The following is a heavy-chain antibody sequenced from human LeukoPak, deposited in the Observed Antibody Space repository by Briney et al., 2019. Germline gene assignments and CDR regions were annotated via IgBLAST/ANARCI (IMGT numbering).Heavy chain of an antibody. Sequence: PGGSLRLSCAASGFTFSNYWMSWVRQAPGKGLEWVANIKQDGSEKYYVDSVKGRFTISRDNAKNSLYLQMNSLRAEDTAVYYCAREGVGGVVIGMDVWGQGTTVTVSS. CDR2: IKQDGSEK. CDR3: AREGVGGVVIGMDV. CDR1: GFTFSNYW. D-gene: IGHD3-3*01. V-gene: IGHV3-7*01. J-gene: IGHJ6*02.